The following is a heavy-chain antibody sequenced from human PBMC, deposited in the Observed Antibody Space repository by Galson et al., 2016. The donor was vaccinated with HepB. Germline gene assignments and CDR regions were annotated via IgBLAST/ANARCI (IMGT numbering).Heavy chain of an antibody. CDR2: IYYGGRT. CDR3: ARAAYGSVDK. D-gene: IGHD3-10*01. Sequence: LSLTCSVSGGSLTYYYWSWMRQPPGKGLEWIGYIYYGGRTNYNPSLKSRLTISIDTSKNQFSTKGSSVAAADTAVYYCARAAYGSVDKWGQGTLVTVSS. CDR1: GGSLTYYY. V-gene: IGHV4-59*01. J-gene: IGHJ4*02.